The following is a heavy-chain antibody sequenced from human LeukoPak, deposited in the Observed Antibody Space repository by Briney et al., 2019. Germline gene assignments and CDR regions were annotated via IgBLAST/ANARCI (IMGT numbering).Heavy chain of an antibody. D-gene: IGHD3-3*01. Sequence: SVKVSCKASGGTFSSYAISWVRQAPGQGLEWMGGIIPIFGTANYAQKFQGRVTITTDESTSTAYMELRSLRSDDTAVYYCARDRDFWSGYFDYWGQGTLVTVSS. V-gene: IGHV1-69*05. CDR3: ARDRDFWSGYFDY. J-gene: IGHJ4*02. CDR2: IIPIFGTA. CDR1: GGTFSSYA.